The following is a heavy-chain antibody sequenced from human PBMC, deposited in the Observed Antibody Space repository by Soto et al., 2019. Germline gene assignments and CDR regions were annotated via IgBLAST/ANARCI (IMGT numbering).Heavy chain of an antibody. Sequence: KPSETLSLTCAVYGGSFSGYYWSWIRQPPGKGLEWIGEINHSGSTNYNPSLKSRVTISVDTSKNQFSLKLSSVTAADTAVYYCASDVDIVGYWGQGTLVTVSS. CDR3: ASDVDIVGY. CDR2: INHSGST. CDR1: GGSFSGYY. D-gene: IGHD5-12*01. V-gene: IGHV4-34*01. J-gene: IGHJ4*02.